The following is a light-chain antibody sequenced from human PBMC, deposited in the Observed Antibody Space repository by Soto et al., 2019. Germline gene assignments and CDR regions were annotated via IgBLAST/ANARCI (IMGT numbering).Light chain of an antibody. CDR2: KAS. CDR1: QSISAW. J-gene: IGKJ3*01. V-gene: IGKV1-5*03. Sequence: DIQMTQSPSTLSASVGDRVTITCRASQSISAWLAWFQQKPGEAPKLLIYKASNLESGVPSRFNGSGSGTEFTLTISSLQPDDFVTYYCQQYSSYPLTFGPGTKVDIK. CDR3: QQYSSYPLT.